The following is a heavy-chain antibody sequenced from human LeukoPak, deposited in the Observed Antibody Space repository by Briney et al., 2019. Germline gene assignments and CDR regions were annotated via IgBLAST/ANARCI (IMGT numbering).Heavy chain of an antibody. J-gene: IGHJ4*02. Sequence: GGSLRLSCAASGFTFNSYGMHWVRQAPGKGLEWVAFIRYDGSNKYYADSVKGRFTISRDNSKNTLYLQMNSLRAEDTAVYYCAKRSIAVAGGFDYWGQGTLVTVSS. V-gene: IGHV3-30*02. CDR1: GFTFNSYG. CDR3: AKRSIAVAGGFDY. CDR2: IRYDGSNK. D-gene: IGHD6-19*01.